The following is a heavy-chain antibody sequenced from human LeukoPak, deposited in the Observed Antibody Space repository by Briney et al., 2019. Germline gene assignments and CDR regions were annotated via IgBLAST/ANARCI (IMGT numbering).Heavy chain of an antibody. CDR3: AKDQSYARGNWFDP. V-gene: IGHV3-23*01. J-gene: IGHJ5*02. CDR2: ISGSGGST. Sequence: GGSLRLSCAASGFTFNSYAMSWVRQAPGKGLEWVSAISGSGGSTYYADSVKGRFTISRDNSKNTLYLQMNSLRAEDTAVYYCAKDQSYARGNWFDPWGQGTLVTVSS. CDR1: GFTFNSYA. D-gene: IGHD3-16*01.